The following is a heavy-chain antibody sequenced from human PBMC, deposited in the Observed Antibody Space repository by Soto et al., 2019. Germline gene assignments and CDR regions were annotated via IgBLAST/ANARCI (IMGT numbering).Heavy chain of an antibody. D-gene: IGHD2-2*01. J-gene: IGHJ5*02. CDR2: IYYSGST. Sequence: QVQLQESGPGLVKPSQTLSLTCTVSGGSISSGGYYWSWIRQHPGKGLEWIGYIYYSGSTYYNPSLKSRVTISVDTSKNQFSLKLSSVTAADTAVYYCARVAARETWGIVVVPAAMRVWFDPWGQGTLVTVSS. CDR3: ARVAARETWGIVVVPAAMRVWFDP. CDR1: GGSISSGGYY. V-gene: IGHV4-31*03.